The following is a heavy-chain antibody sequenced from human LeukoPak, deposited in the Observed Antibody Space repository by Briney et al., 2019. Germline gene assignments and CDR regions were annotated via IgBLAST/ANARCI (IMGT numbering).Heavy chain of an antibody. CDR1: GGSISSGDYY. Sequence: SQTLSLTCTVSGGSISSGDYYWSWIRQPPGKGLEWIGEINHSGSTNYNPSLKSRVTISVDTSKNQFSLKLSSVTAADTAVYYCARGRPRYYYGSGSLVEYWGQGTLVTVSS. CDR2: INHSGST. D-gene: IGHD3-10*01. V-gene: IGHV4-30-4*08. J-gene: IGHJ4*02. CDR3: ARGRPRYYYGSGSLVEY.